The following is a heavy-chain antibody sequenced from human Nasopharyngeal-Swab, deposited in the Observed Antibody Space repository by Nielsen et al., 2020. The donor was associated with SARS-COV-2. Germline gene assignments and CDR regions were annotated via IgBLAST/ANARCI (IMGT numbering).Heavy chain of an antibody. CDR3: TTDYYFDY. D-gene: IGHD4/OR15-4a*01. J-gene: IGHJ4*02. V-gene: IGHV3-73*01. CDR1: GFIFSGSA. Sequence: GGSLKISCAASGFIFSGSAMHWVRQASGKGLEWVGRIGDKDHNYATTYGAAVKGRFTISRDDSKNTAFLQMDSLNTEDTALYYCTTDYYFDYWGQGTLVTVSS. CDR2: IGDKDHNYAT.